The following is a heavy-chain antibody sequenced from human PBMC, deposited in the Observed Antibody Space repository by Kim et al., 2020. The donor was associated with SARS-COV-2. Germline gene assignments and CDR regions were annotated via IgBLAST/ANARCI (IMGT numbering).Heavy chain of an antibody. J-gene: IGHJ6*02. D-gene: IGHD6-6*01. CDR3: ARTEYSSSQYYYYYDMDV. CDR2: IIPIFGTA. Sequence: SVKVSCKASGGTFSSYAISWVRQAPGQGLEWMGGIIPIFGTANYAQKFQGRVTITADESTSTAYMELSSLRSEDTAVYYCARTEYSSSQYYYYYDMDVWGQGTTVTVSS. CDR1: GGTFSSYA. V-gene: IGHV1-69*13.